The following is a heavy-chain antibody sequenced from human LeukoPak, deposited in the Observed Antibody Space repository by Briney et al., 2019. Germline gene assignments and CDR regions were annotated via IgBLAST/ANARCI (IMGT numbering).Heavy chain of an antibody. J-gene: IGHJ4*02. CDR2: IYYSGST. CDR3: ARDRYSGSYFDY. CDR1: GGSISSSSYY. V-gene: IGHV4-39*07. D-gene: IGHD1-26*01. Sequence: PSETLSLTCTVSGGSISSSSYYWGWIRQPPGKGLEWIGSIYYSGSTYYNPSLKSRVTISVDTSKNQFSLKLSSVTAAGTAVYYCARDRYSGSYFDYWGQGTLVTVSS.